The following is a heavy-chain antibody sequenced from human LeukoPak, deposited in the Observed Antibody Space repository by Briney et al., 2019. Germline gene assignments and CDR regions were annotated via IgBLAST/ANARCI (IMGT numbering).Heavy chain of an antibody. CDR3: ARDYSRLVVAPNWFDP. CDR1: GFTFSSYS. J-gene: IGHJ5*02. V-gene: IGHV3-21*01. D-gene: IGHD2-15*01. Sequence: GGSLRLSCAASGFTFSSYSMNWVRQAPEKGLEWVSSISSSSSYIYYADSVKGRFTISRDNAKNSLYLQMNSLRAEDTAVYYCARDYSRLVVAPNWFDPWGQGTLVTVSS. CDR2: ISSSSSYI.